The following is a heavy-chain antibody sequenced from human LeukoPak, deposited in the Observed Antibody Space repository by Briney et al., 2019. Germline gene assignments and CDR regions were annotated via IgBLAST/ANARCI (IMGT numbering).Heavy chain of an antibody. Sequence: ASVKVSCKASGGTFSSYAISWVRQAPGQGLEWMGWINPNSGGTNYAQKFQGRVTMTRDTSISTAYMELRRLRSDDTAVYYCARDSSGYYYFDYWGQGTLVTVSS. V-gene: IGHV1-2*02. D-gene: IGHD3-22*01. CDR3: ARDSSGYYYFDY. CDR1: GGTFSSYA. J-gene: IGHJ4*02. CDR2: INPNSGGT.